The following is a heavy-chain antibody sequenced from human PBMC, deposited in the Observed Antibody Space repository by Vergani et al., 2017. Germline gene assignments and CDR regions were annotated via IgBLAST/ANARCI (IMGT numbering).Heavy chain of an antibody. D-gene: IGHD3-10*01. CDR2: IYTSGST. V-gene: IGHV4-4*07. CDR3: ARNPLLWFYNWFDP. J-gene: IGHJ5*02. CDR1: GGSISSYY. Sequence: QVQLQESGPGLVKPSETLSLTCTVSGGSISSYYWSWIRQPAGKGLEWIGRIYTSGSTNYNPSLKSRVTMSVDTSKNQFSLKLSSVTAADTAVYYCARNPLLWFYNWFDPWGQGTLVTVSS.